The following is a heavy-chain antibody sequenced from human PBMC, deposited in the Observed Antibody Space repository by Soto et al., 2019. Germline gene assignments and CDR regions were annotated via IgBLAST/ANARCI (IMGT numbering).Heavy chain of an antibody. J-gene: IGHJ4*02. V-gene: IGHV3-30-3*01. CDR3: ARESDPYPKSFDY. CDR2: TSYDGSNK. CDR1: GFTFSSYA. Sequence: PGGSLRLSCAASGFTFSSYAMHWVRQAPGKGLEWVAVTSYDGSNKYYADSVKGRFTISRDNSKNTLYLQMNSLRAEDTAVYYCARESDPYPKSFDYWGQGTLVTVSS.